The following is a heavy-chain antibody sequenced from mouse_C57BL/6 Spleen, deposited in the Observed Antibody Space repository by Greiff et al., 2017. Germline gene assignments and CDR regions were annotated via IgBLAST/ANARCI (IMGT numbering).Heavy chain of an antibody. CDR3: ARSSRYDGYYDWFAY. Sequence: QVQLQQPGTELVKPGASVKLSCKASGYTFTSYWMHWVKQRPGQGLEWIGNINPSNGGTNYNEKFKSKATLTVDKSSSTAYMQLSSLTSEDSAVYYCARSSRYDGYYDWFAYWGQGTLVTVSA. V-gene: IGHV1-53*01. J-gene: IGHJ3*01. D-gene: IGHD2-3*01. CDR1: GYTFTSYW. CDR2: INPSNGGT.